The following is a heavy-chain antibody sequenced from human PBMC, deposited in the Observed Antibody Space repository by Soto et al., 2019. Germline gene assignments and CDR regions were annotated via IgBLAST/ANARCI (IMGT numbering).Heavy chain of an antibody. D-gene: IGHD5-18*01. V-gene: IGHV3-30-3*01. Sequence: GGSLRLSCAASGFTFSSYAMHWVRQAPGKGLEWVAVISYDGSNKYYADSVKGRFTISRDNSKNTLYLQMNSLRAEDTAVYYCARDLIGHSSDYYYGMDVWGQGTTVTVSS. CDR2: ISYDGSNK. CDR3: ARDLIGHSSDYYYGMDV. J-gene: IGHJ6*02. CDR1: GFTFSSYA.